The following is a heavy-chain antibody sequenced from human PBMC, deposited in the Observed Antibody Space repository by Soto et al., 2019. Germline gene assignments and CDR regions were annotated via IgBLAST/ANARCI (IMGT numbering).Heavy chain of an antibody. Sequence: SETLSLTCTVSGGSISSSSYYWGWIRQPPGKGLEWIGSIYYSGSTYYNPSLKSRVTISVDTSKNQFSLKLSPVTAADTAVYYCARHTIAVAGTVQDYLSLWFDPWGQGTLVTVSS. D-gene: IGHD6-19*01. J-gene: IGHJ5*02. CDR3: ARHTIAVAGTVQDYLSLWFDP. CDR1: GGSISSSSYY. V-gene: IGHV4-39*01. CDR2: IYYSGST.